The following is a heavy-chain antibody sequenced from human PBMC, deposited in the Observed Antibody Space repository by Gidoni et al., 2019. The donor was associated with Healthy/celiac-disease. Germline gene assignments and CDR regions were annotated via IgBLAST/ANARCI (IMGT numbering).Heavy chain of an antibody. Sequence: EVQLVESGGGLVQPGRSLRLSCTASGFTFGDYAMSWVRQAPGKGLEWVGFIRSKAYGGTTEYAASVKGRFTISRDDSKSIAYLQMNSLKTEDTAVYYCTRDRISGWVEGVPDDYWGQGTLVTVSS. V-gene: IGHV3-49*04. CDR3: TRDRISGWVEGVPDDY. D-gene: IGHD6-19*01. CDR2: IRSKAYGGTT. J-gene: IGHJ4*02. CDR1: GFTFGDYA.